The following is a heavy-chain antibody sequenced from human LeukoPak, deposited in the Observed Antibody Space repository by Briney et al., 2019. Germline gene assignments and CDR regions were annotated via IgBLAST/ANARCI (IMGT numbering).Heavy chain of an antibody. V-gene: IGHV1-69*06. Sequence: PVKVSCKASGGTFSSYAISWVRQAPGQGLEWMGGIIPIFGTANYAQKFQGRVTITADKSTSTAYMELSSLRSEDTAVYYCAASSTGSYYYYYMDVWGKGTTVTVSS. CDR3: AASSTGSYYYYYMDV. D-gene: IGHD6-13*01. CDR2: IIPIFGTA. CDR1: GGTFSSYA. J-gene: IGHJ6*03.